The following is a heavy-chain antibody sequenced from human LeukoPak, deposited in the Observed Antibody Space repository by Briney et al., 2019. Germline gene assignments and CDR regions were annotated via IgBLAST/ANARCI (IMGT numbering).Heavy chain of an antibody. CDR1: GGSISSYY. J-gene: IGHJ4*02. CDR2: IYYSGST. D-gene: IGHD3-9*01. Sequence: PSETLSLTCTVSGGSISSYYWSWIRQPPGKGLESIGYIYYSGSTNYNPSLKSRVTISVDTSKNQFSLRLSSVTAADTAVYYCARGALYHYDSLTGPSVRFDYWGQGTLVTVSS. CDR3: ARGALYHYDSLTGPSVRFDY. V-gene: IGHV4-59*01.